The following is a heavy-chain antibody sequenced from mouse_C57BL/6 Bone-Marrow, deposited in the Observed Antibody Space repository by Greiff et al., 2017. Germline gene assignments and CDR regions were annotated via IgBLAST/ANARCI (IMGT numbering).Heavy chain of an antibody. V-gene: IGHV1-54*01. Sequence: QVQLKESGAELVRPGTSVKVSCKASGYAFTNYLIEWVKQRPGQGLEWIGVINPGSGGTNYNEKFKGKATLTADKSSSTAYMQLSSLTSEDSAVYFCARGYYGRDFDVWGTGTTVTVSS. CDR2: INPGSGGT. D-gene: IGHD1-1*01. CDR1: GYAFTNYL. J-gene: IGHJ1*03. CDR3: ARGYYGRDFDV.